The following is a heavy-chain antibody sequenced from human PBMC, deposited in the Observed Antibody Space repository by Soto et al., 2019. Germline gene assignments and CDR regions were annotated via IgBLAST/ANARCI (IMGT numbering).Heavy chain of an antibody. CDR1: GFTVSSNY. D-gene: IGHD4-17*01. CDR2: IYSGGST. Sequence: EVQLVESGGGLVQPGGSLRLSCAASGFTVSSNYMNWVRQAPGKGLEWVSVIYSGGSTYYADSVKGRFTISRDNSKNTLYLQMNSLRAEDTAVYFCSRVYGDYFPFDGWGQGILVTVSS. V-gene: IGHV3-66*01. J-gene: IGHJ4*02. CDR3: SRVYGDYFPFDG.